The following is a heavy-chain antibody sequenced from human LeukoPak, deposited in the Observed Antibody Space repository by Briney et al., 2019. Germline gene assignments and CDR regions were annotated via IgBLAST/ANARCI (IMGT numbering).Heavy chain of an antibody. CDR1: GGSISTYH. J-gene: IGHJ3*01. D-gene: IGHD3-22*01. Sequence: KTSETLSLTCTVSGGSISTYHWSWIRQPPGKGLEWIGYIYYGGSTNYNPSLKSRVAISVDTSKNQVSLKLGSVTAADTAVYYCARHMTVTYDAFDLWGQGTMVTVSS. V-gene: IGHV4-59*01. CDR2: IYYGGST. CDR3: ARHMTVTYDAFDL.